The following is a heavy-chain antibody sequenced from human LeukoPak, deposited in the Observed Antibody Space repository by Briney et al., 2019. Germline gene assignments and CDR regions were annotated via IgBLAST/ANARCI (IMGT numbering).Heavy chain of an antibody. J-gene: IGHJ6*02. D-gene: IGHD1-7*01. Sequence: SETLSLTCTVSGGSISSSSYSWGWVRQPPGRGLEWIGSIYYSGSTYYNPSLKSRVTISVDTSKNQFSLKLSSVTAADTAVYYCARDNWNYGSSMDVWGQGTTVTVSS. CDR3: ARDNWNYGSSMDV. V-gene: IGHV4-39*07. CDR1: GGSISSSSYS. CDR2: IYYSGST.